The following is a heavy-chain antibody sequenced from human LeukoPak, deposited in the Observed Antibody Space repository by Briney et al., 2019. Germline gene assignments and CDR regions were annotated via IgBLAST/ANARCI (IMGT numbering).Heavy chain of an antibody. J-gene: IGHJ4*02. D-gene: IGHD3-22*01. CDR2: ISSSSSTI. CDR3: ARETIDYYSKTSVDY. V-gene: IGHV3-48*04. Sequence: GGSLRLSCAASGFTFSSYSMNWVRQAPGKGLEWVSYISSSSSTIYYADSVKGRFTISRDNAKNSLYLQMNSLRAEDTAVYYCARETIDYYSKTSVDYWGQGTLVTVSS. CDR1: GFTFSSYS.